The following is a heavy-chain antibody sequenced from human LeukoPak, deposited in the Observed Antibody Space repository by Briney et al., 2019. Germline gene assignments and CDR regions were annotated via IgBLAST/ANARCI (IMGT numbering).Heavy chain of an antibody. V-gene: IGHV3-74*01. CDR3: ARGSALIGEFLVYFDY. CDR1: GFTFSSYW. Sequence: PGGSLRLSCAASGFTFSSYWMHWVRQAPGKGLVWVSRINSDGSSTSYADSVKGRFTISRDNAKNTLYLQMNSLRAEDTAVYYCARGSALIGEFLVYFDYWGQGTLVTVSS. CDR2: INSDGSST. D-gene: IGHD3-10*01. J-gene: IGHJ4*02.